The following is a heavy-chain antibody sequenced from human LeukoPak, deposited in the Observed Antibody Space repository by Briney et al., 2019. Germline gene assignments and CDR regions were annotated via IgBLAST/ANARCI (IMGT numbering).Heavy chain of an antibody. CDR1: GFTFSSYA. CDR2: ISGSGGST. Sequence: PGGSLRLSCAASGFTFSSYAMSWVRQAPGKGLEWVSAISGSGGSTYYADSVKGRFTISRDNSKNTLYLQMNSLRAEDRAVYYGAKGYYDYVGGSYYFDYWGQGTLVTVSS. D-gene: IGHD3-16*01. CDR3: AKGYYDYVGGSYYFDY. V-gene: IGHV3-23*01. J-gene: IGHJ4*02.